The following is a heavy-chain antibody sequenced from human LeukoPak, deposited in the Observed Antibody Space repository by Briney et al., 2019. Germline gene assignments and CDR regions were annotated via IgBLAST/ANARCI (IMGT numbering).Heavy chain of an antibody. Sequence: SETLSLTCAVYGGSFSGYYWSWIRQPQGKGLEWIGEMNHSGSTNYNPSLKRRVTISVDTSKNQFSLKLSSVTAADTAVYYCARENYYGSGSYLYYFDYWGQGTLVTVSS. CDR1: GGSFSGYY. CDR2: MNHSGST. J-gene: IGHJ4*02. CDR3: ARENYYGSGSYLYYFDY. V-gene: IGHV4-34*01. D-gene: IGHD3-10*01.